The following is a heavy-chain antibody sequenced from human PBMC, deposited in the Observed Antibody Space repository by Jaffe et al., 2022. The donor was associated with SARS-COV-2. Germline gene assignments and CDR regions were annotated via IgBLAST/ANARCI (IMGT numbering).Heavy chain of an antibody. CDR1: GYSFTSYY. J-gene: IGHJ3*02. D-gene: IGHD3-22*01. Sequence: QVQLVQSGAEVMEPGASVKISCKASGYSFTSYYIHWVRQAPGQGLEWVGIINPGRDSTSYAQKFQGRVTMTRDTSTTTVYMELRSLRSEDTAVYYCARRNAYDYDSAFDIWGQGTKVTVS. V-gene: IGHV1-46*01. CDR3: ARRNAYDYDSAFDI. CDR2: INPGRDST.